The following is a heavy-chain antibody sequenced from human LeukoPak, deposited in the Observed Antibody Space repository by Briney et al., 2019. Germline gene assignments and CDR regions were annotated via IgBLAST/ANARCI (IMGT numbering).Heavy chain of an antibody. CDR1: GGSFSGYY. D-gene: IGHD5-18*01. CDR2: INHSGST. CDR3: ARFLSFRSYGPTYYNWSDP. J-gene: IGHJ5*02. V-gene: IGHV4-34*01. Sequence: PSETLSLTCAVYGGSFSGYYWSWIRQPPGKGLEWIGEINHSGSTNYNPSLKSRVTISVDTSKNQFSLKLSSVTAADTAVYYCARFLSFRSYGPTYYNWSDPWGQGTLVTVSS.